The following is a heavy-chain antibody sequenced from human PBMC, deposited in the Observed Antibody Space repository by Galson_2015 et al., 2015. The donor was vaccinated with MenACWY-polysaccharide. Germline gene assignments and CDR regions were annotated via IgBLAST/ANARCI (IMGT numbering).Heavy chain of an antibody. D-gene: IGHD1-14*01. Sequence: SLRLSCAGSGFTFSTYSMIWVRQAPGKGLEWVSAISGSSSYIYYADSVKSRFTISRDNAKNSLYLQMNSLRAEDTAVYYCASRTRFRTGSGPEDFWGQGTLVAVSS. V-gene: IGHV3-21*01. CDR1: GFTFSTYS. CDR3: ASRTRFRTGSGPEDF. CDR2: ISGSSSYI. J-gene: IGHJ4*02.